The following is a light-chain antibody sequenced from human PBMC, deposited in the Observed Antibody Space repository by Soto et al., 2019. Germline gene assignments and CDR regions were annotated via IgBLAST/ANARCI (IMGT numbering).Light chain of an antibody. Sequence: DIQMTQSPSTLSASVGDRVTITCRASQSISSWLAWYQQKPGKAPKLLIYGASSLESGVPSRFSGSGSGTEFTLPIRSLQPDDFATYYCQQYNSYDMWSFGQGTKVELK. CDR1: QSISSW. J-gene: IGKJ1*01. CDR3: QQYNSYDMWS. V-gene: IGKV1-5*01. CDR2: GAS.